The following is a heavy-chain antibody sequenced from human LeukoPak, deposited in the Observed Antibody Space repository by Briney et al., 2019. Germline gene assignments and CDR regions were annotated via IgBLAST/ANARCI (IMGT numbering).Heavy chain of an antibody. D-gene: IGHD2/OR15-2a*01. Sequence: SGPALVKPTQTLTLTCTFSGFSLTTSGMCVSWIRQPPGKALEWLARIDWDDDKYYSTSLKSRLTISKDTSKNQVVLTMTNMDPVDTATYYCARTSGNTDAFDIWGQWTMVTVSS. CDR3: ARTSGNTDAFDI. CDR2: IDWDDDK. J-gene: IGHJ3*02. V-gene: IGHV2-70*11. CDR1: GFSLTTSGMC.